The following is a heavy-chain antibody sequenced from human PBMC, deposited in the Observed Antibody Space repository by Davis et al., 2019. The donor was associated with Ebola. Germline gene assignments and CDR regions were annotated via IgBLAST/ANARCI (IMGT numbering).Heavy chain of an antibody. CDR1: VYTFPSYY. CDR2: INPSGGST. D-gene: IGHD4-11*01. V-gene: IGHV1-46*01. J-gene: IGHJ4*02. Sequence: AASVPVSCQASVYTFPSYYMHWVRQAPAQGLEWMGIINPSGGSTSYEQKFQGRVTMTRDTSTSTVYMELSSLRSEDTAMYYCARDQATVTTSYFDYWGQGTLVTVSS. CDR3: ARDQATVTTSYFDY.